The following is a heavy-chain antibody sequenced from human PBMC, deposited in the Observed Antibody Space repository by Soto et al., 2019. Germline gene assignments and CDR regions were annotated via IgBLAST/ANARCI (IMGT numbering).Heavy chain of an antibody. Sequence: QVQLVQSGAEVKKPGASVKVSCKVSGYTFTGNYMHWMRQAPGQGPEWMGWINPRNGDTDYAQKFQGRVTITRDTSIRSAYMDLSRLTSDDTAIYVCVRGGGVDVVTPTRIVFDYWGQGTLLTVSS. J-gene: IGHJ4*02. CDR2: INPRNGDT. V-gene: IGHV1-2*02. D-gene: IGHD2-21*02. CDR1: GYTFTGNY. CDR3: VRGGGVDVVTPTRIVFDY.